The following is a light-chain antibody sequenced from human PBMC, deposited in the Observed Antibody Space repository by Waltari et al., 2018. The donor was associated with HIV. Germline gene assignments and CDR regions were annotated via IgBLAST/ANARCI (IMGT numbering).Light chain of an antibody. CDR1: ALPNTY. Sequence: SYELTQPPSVSVSPGQTATITCSGDALPNTYPYWYQQKSGQAPVLVVYEDNKRPSGIPERFSGSNSGTMATLTISGAQVEDEADYYCYSTDGSGNHRVFGGGTKPTVL. CDR3: YSTDGSGNHRV. J-gene: IGLJ2*01. CDR2: EDN. V-gene: IGLV3-10*01.